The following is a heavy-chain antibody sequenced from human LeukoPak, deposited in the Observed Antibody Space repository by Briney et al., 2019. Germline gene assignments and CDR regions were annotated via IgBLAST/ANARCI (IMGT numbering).Heavy chain of an antibody. CDR1: GCTFTSYA. CDR3: AIEGYSSGWYWFDP. V-gene: IGHV7-4-1*02. D-gene: IGHD6-19*01. J-gene: IGHJ5*02. CDR2: INTNTGNP. Sequence: ASVKVSCKASGCTFTSYAMNWVRQAPGQGLEWMGWINTNTGNPTYAQGFTGRFVFSLDTSVSTAYLQISSLKAEDTAVYYCAIEGYSSGWYWFDPWGQGTLVTVSS.